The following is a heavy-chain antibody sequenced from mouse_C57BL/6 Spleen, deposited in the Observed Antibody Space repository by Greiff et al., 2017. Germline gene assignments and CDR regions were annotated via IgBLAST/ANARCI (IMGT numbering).Heavy chain of an antibody. CDR2: ILPGRGST. Sequence: QVQLQQSGAELMKPGASVKLSCKATGYTFTGYWIEWVKQRPGHGLEWIGEILPGRGSTNYNEKFKGKATFTAATASNTAYMQLSSLTTEDSAIYYGARAGSRSWFAYWGQGTLVAVSA. J-gene: IGHJ3*01. CDR3: ARAGSRSWFAY. D-gene: IGHD1-1*01. CDR1: GYTFTGYW. V-gene: IGHV1-9*01.